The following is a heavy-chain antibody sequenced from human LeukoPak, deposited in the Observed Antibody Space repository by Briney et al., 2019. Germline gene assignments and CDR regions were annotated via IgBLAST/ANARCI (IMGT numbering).Heavy chain of an antibody. CDR2: IYYSGST. Sequence: SETLSLTCTVSGGSISSYYWSWIRQPPGKGLEWIGYIYYSGSTYYNPSLKSRVTISVDTSKNQFSLKLSSVTAADTAVYYCARVPRQDGYKDYWGQGTLVTVSS. CDR1: GGSISSYY. CDR3: ARVPRQDGYKDY. V-gene: IGHV4-59*08. D-gene: IGHD5-24*01. J-gene: IGHJ4*02.